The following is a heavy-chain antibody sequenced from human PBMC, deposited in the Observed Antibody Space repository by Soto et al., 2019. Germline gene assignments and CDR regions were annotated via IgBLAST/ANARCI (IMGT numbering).Heavy chain of an antibody. CDR1: GFTFDDYA. V-gene: IGHV3-9*01. D-gene: IGHD5-12*01. CDR2: ISWNSGSI. Sequence: EVQLVESGGGLVQPGRSLRLSCAASGFTFDDYAMHWVRQAPGKGLEWVSGISWNSGSIGYADSVKGRFTISRDNAKNSLYLQMNSLRAEDTALYYCAKDSSAFIVAVGYWGQGTLVTVSS. CDR3: AKDSSAFIVAVGY. J-gene: IGHJ4*02.